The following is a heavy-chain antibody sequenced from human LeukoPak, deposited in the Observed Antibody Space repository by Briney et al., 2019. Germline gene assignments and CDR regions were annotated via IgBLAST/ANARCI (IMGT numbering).Heavy chain of an antibody. CDR3: ASGTFDGPLYGTYWYFHV. CDR1: GGSINNNY. Sequence: SETLSLTCTVSGGSINNNYWSWIRQPPGKGLEWIGYVYSNGNTNYNPSLKSRVIMSIEKSKNQFSLKVPSVTAADTAVYYCASGTFDGPLYGTYWYFHVWGRGALVTVSS. V-gene: IGHV4-59*01. CDR2: VYSNGNT. D-gene: IGHD1-14*01. J-gene: IGHJ2*01.